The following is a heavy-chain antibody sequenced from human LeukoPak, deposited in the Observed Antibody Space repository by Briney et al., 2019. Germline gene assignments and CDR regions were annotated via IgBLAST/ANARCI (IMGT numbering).Heavy chain of an antibody. D-gene: IGHD3-16*01. CDR2: IYSGGST. J-gene: IGHJ4*02. CDR3: ARRPQTGGY. Sequence: PGRSLRVFCAASGFTVSSNYMSWVRQAPGKGLEWVSVIYSGGSTYYADSVKGRFTISRDNSKNTLYLQMNSLRAEDTAVYYCARRPQTGGYWGQGTLVTVSS. V-gene: IGHV3-53*01. CDR1: GFTVSSNY.